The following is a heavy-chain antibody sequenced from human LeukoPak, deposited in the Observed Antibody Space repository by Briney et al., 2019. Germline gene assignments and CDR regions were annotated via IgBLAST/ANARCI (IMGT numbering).Heavy chain of an antibody. CDR1: GFTVSSNS. CDR3: ARGGLYKYGGTSGDY. Sequence: GGSLRLSCTVSGFTVSSNSMSWVRQAPGKGLEWVANVRQDGSETYYVDSVKGRFFISRDNAENSLYLQMNSLRGDDTAVYFCARGGLYKYGGTSGDYWGQGTLVSVSS. J-gene: IGHJ4*02. D-gene: IGHD3-10*01. CDR2: VRQDGSET. V-gene: IGHV3-7*01.